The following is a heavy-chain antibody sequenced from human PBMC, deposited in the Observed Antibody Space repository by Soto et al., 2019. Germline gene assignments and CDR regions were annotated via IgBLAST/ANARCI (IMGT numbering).Heavy chain of an antibody. V-gene: IGHV5-51*01. D-gene: IGHD3-22*01. CDR1: GYSFTSYW. Sequence: PGESLKISCKGSGYSFTSYWIGWVRQMPGKGLEWMGIIYPDDSDTRYSPSFQGQVTISADRSTSTVFLQWASLKASDTAVYFCARKDKSGYFNWFDPWGQGTLVTVSS. J-gene: IGHJ5*02. CDR3: ARKDKSGYFNWFDP. CDR2: IYPDDSDT.